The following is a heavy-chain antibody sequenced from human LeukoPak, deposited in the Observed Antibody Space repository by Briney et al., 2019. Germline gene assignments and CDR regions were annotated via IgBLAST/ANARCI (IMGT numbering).Heavy chain of an antibody. V-gene: IGHV4-39*01. D-gene: IGHD3-22*01. CDR2: MYYSGST. CDR1: GGAVTGSTYY. J-gene: IGHJ4*02. CDR3: ARHYYDNTRYYYLDY. Sequence: SETLSLTCNVSGGAVTGSTYYWAWIRQPPGKGLEWIGSMYYSGSTYYNPSLKSRVTISVDTPKNQFSLKLTSVTAADTATYYCARHYYDNTRYYYLDYWGQGTLVTVSS.